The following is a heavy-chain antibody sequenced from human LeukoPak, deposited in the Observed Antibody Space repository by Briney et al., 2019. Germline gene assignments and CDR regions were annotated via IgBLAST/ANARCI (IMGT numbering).Heavy chain of an antibody. CDR2: IRHDGSLK. J-gene: IGHJ4*02. Sequence: GGSLRLSCIGSGLTFSGFELNWVRQAPGKGLEWVAYIRHDGSLKTYADSMRGRFTISRDDAKNALYLQMDSLRVEDTATYYCARRFTDWGRGILVTVSS. CDR1: GLTFSGFE. CDR3: ARRFTD. V-gene: IGHV3-48*03.